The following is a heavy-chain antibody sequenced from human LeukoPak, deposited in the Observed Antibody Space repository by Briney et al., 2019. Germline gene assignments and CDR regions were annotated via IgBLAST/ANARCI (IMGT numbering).Heavy chain of an antibody. Sequence: GGSLRLSCAASGFTFNHFGMHWVRQAPGKGLEWVAFIRDDGSMKYYADSVKGRFTISRDNSKNTLYLQMNSLRAEDTAVYYCAKDQYSGYDLSADYWGQGTLVTVSS. D-gene: IGHD5-12*01. CDR3: AKDQYSGYDLSADY. CDR2: IRDDGSMK. V-gene: IGHV3-30*02. J-gene: IGHJ4*02. CDR1: GFTFNHFG.